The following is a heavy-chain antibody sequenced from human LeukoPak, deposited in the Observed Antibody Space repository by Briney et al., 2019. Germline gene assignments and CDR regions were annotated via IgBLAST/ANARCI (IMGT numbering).Heavy chain of an antibody. J-gene: IGHJ4*02. CDR3: ARSGNYFDD. V-gene: IGHV3-48*03. CDR1: GFTFSSYE. D-gene: IGHD1-26*01. CDR2: SSTSGSII. Sequence: PAGSLRLSCAASGFTFSSYEMNWVRQAPGQGLEWVSYSSTSGSIIYYADSVKGRFTISRDNAKSSLYLQMNSLRAEDTAVYYCARSGNYFDDWGQGTLVTVSS.